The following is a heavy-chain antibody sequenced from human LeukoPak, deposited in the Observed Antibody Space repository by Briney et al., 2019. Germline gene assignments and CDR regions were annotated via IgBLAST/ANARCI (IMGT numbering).Heavy chain of an antibody. CDR3: ARFSSGCSTSSCYLTY. J-gene: IGHJ4*02. CDR1: GGSISSYY. V-gene: IGHV4-59*01. Sequence: SETLSLTCAVSGGSISSYYWTWIRQPPGKGLEWVGCIQNSAIYRAKIKSSPSLQSRVSLSIDTSKTQVSLTVNSVTAADTAVYYCARFSSGCSTSSCYLTYWGQGTLVTVS. D-gene: IGHD2-2*01. CDR2: IQNSAIYRAKI.